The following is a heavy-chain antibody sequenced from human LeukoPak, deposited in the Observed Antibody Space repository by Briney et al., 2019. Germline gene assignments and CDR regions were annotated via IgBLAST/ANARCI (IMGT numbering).Heavy chain of an antibody. CDR3: ARDRTNSRSFDY. Sequence: GGSLRLSCAASGFTFSSYSMNWVRQAPGKGLEWVSSISSSSSYIYYADSVKGRFTISRDNAKNSLYLQMNSQRAEGTAVYYCARDRTNSRSFDYWGQGTLVTVSS. CDR2: ISSSSSYI. V-gene: IGHV3-21*01. D-gene: IGHD2-21*01. J-gene: IGHJ4*02. CDR1: GFTFSSYS.